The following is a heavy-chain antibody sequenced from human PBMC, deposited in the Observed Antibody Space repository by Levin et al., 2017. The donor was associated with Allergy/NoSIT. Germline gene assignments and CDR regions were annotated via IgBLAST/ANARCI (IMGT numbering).Heavy chain of an antibody. Sequence: SETLSLTCTVSGYSISSGYYWGWIRQPPGKGLEWIGSIYHSGSTYYNPSLKSRVTISVDTSKNQFSLKLSSVTAADTAVYYCARSVVATKKFDYWGQGTLVTVSS. CDR2: IYHSGST. V-gene: IGHV4-38-2*02. J-gene: IGHJ4*02. D-gene: IGHD5-12*01. CDR3: ARSVVATKKFDY. CDR1: GYSISSGYY.